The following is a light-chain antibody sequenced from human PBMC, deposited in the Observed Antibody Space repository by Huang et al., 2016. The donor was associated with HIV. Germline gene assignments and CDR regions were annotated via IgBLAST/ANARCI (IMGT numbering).Light chain of an antibody. J-gene: IGKJ4*01. CDR1: RSGSTN. CDR3: HQYNNWLLS. V-gene: IGKV3-15*01. Sequence: EIVMTQSPATLSVSPGQRVTLSCRANRSGSTNLAWYQQRHGQAPRLLSYGSSTRAPGIPARFSGSGSGTDFSLTISSLQSEDFALYYCHQYNNWLLSFGGGTRV. CDR2: GSS.